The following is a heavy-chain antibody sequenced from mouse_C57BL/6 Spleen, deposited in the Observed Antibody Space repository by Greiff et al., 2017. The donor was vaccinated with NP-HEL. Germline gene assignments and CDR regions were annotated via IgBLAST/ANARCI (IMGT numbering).Heavy chain of an antibody. CDR2: IYPGDGDT. J-gene: IGHJ4*01. CDR3: ARAGYDYGAMDY. V-gene: IGHV1-82*01. CDR1: GYAFSSSW. D-gene: IGHD2-2*01. Sequence: LQESGPELVKPGASVKISCKASGYAFSSSWMNWVKQRPGKGLEWIGRIYPGDGDTNYNGKFKGKATLTADKSSSTAYMQLSSLTSEDSAVYFCARAGYDYGAMDYWGQGTSVTVSS.